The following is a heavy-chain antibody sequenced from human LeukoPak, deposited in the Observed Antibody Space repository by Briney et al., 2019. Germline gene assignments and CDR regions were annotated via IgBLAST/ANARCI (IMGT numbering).Heavy chain of an antibody. V-gene: IGHV3-7*03. CDR3: ARVKTGTSLYYGMDV. CDR1: GFTFSSYW. Sequence: GGSLRLSCAASGFTFSSYWMSWVRQAPGKGLEWVANIKQDGSEKYYVDSVKGRFTISRDNAKNSLYLQMNSLRAEDTAVYYCARVKTGTSLYYGMDVWGQGTTVTVSS. J-gene: IGHJ6*02. CDR2: IKQDGSEK. D-gene: IGHD1-7*01.